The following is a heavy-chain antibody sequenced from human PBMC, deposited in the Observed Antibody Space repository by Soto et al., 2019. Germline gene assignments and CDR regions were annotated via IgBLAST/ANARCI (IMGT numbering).Heavy chain of an antibody. CDR1: GFTFSSYA. J-gene: IGHJ4*02. D-gene: IGHD3-22*01. Sequence: GSLRLSCAASGFTFSSYAMHWVRQAPGKGLEWVAVISYDGSNKYYADSVKGRFTISRDNSKNTLYLQMNSLRAEDTAVYYCAREEYYDSSGYKLDYWGQGTLVTVSS. V-gene: IGHV3-30-3*01. CDR3: AREEYYDSSGYKLDY. CDR2: ISYDGSNK.